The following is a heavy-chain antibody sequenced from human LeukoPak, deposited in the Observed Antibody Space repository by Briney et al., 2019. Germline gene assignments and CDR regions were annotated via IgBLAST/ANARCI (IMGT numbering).Heavy chain of an antibody. J-gene: IGHJ6*02. D-gene: IGHD2-15*01. CDR1: GGSFSGYY. Sequence: SETLSLTCAVYGGSFSGYYWSWIRQPPGKGLEWIGEINHSGSTNYNPSLKSRVTISVDTSKNQFSLKLSSVTAADTAVYYCASSQLGYCSGGSCYGPYYYYGMDVWGQGTTVTVSS. V-gene: IGHV4-34*01. CDR3: ASSQLGYCSGGSCYGPYYYYGMDV. CDR2: INHSGST.